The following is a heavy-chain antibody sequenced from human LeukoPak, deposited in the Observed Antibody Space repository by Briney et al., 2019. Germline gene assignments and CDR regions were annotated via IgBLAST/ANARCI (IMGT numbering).Heavy chain of an antibody. Sequence: PSETLSLTCTVSGGSISSSSYYWGWIRQPPGKGLEWIGSIYYSGSTHYNPSLKSRVTISVDTSKNQFSLKLSSVTAADTAVYYCARVSSSWYEDWYFDLWGRGTLVSVSS. V-gene: IGHV4-39*07. CDR3: ARVSSSWYEDWYFDL. J-gene: IGHJ2*01. CDR2: IYYSGST. CDR1: GGSISSSSYY. D-gene: IGHD6-13*01.